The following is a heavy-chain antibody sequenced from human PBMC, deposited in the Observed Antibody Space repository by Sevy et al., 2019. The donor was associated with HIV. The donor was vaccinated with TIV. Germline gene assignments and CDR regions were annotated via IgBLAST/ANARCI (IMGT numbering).Heavy chain of an antibody. CDR2: ISYDGSNK. J-gene: IGHJ3*02. CDR1: GFTFSSYG. CDR3: AKDQETDAGLDAFDI. Sequence: GGSLRLSCAASGFTFSSYGMHWVRHAPGKGLEWVAVISYDGSNKYYADSVKGRFTISRDNSKNTLYLQMNSLRAEDTAVYYCAKDQETDAGLDAFDIWGQGTMVTVSS. V-gene: IGHV3-30*18.